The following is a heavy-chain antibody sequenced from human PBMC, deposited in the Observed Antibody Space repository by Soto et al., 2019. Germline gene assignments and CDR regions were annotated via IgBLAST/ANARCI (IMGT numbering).Heavy chain of an antibody. V-gene: IGHV4-4*02. CDR3: ARRDWSGSTSHFYFDY. J-gene: IGHJ4*02. CDR1: GGSIISSNW. D-gene: IGHD3-9*01. Sequence: SETLSLTCAVSGGSIISSNWWNWVRQPPGKGLEWIGEIYHSGSTYYKPSLKSRVAMSVDTSKNQFSLKLTSATAADTAVYYCARRDWSGSTSHFYFDYWGQGXLVTVSS. CDR2: IYHSGST.